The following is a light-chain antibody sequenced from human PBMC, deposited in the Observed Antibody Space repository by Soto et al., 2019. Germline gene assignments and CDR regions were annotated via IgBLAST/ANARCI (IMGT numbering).Light chain of an antibody. V-gene: IGKV3-20*01. Sequence: SAAALSLTQNEREKTYFRASQSASSSHLAWYQQKPGQAPRLLIYGASSRATGIPDRFSGSGSGTDFTLSISRLEPEDFAVYYCQQDSSLWTFGQGAMADI. CDR1: QSASSSH. J-gene: IGKJ1*01. CDR3: QQDSSLWT. CDR2: GAS.